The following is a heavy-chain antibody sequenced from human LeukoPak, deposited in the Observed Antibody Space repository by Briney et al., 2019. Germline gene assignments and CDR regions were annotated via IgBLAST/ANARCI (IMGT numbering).Heavy chain of an antibody. CDR2: ISWDGGTT. CDR3: ARRGYHDYSGFDY. Sequence: GGSLRLSCAASGFTFDDFAMHWVRQTPGKGLEWVSLISWDGGTTYYADSVKGRFTISRDNTINSLYLQMNSLRTEDTALYYCARRGYHDYSGFDYWGQGTLVTVSS. CDR1: GFTFDDFA. D-gene: IGHD1-26*01. J-gene: IGHJ4*02. V-gene: IGHV3-43D*03.